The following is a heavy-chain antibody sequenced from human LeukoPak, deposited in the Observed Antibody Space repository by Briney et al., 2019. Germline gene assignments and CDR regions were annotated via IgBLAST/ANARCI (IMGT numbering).Heavy chain of an antibody. J-gene: IGHJ5*02. D-gene: IGHD1-26*01. CDR1: GFTFSSYA. Sequence: GGSLRLSCAASGFTFSSYAMHWVRQAPGKGLEWVSYISPSAGTIYYADSVKGRFTISRDNAKNSLYLQMNSLRAEDSAVYYCARKTVGAKSWFDPWGQGTLVTVSS. V-gene: IGHV3-48*03. CDR2: ISPSAGTI. CDR3: ARKTVGAKSWFDP.